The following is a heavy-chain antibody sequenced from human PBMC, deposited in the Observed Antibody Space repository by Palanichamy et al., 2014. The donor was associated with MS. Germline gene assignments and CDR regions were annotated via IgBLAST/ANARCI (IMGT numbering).Heavy chain of an antibody. J-gene: IGHJ4*02. CDR2: TSASGPT. D-gene: IGHD5-12*01. CDR3: GRDTSTSVDF. CDR1: GASVSSNF. V-gene: IGHV4-4*07. Sequence: QVQLQESSPGLVKPSETLSLTCIVSGASVSSNFWTWIRRPAGKELEWIGRTSASGPTNYNPSLRSRVTMSIDTSKNHFSLKLSSVTAADTALYYCGRDTSTSVDFWGQGIQVTVSS.